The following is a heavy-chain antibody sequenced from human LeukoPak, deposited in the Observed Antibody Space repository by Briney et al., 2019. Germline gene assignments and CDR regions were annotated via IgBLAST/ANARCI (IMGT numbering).Heavy chain of an antibody. J-gene: IGHJ4*02. CDR3: AREGPQGY. V-gene: IGHV1-46*02. CDR2: INLSGGST. CDR1: GYTFNYYY. Sequence: ASVKVSCKTSGYTFNYYYIHWVRQAPGQGFQWMGTINLSGGSTSYAQNFQGRVTMTRDTSTSTVYMELSILRSEDTAVYYCAREGPQGYWGQGTLVTVSS.